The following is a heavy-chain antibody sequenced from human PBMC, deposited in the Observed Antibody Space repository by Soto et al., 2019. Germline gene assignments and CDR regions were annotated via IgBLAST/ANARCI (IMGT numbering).Heavy chain of an antibody. CDR2: IYYSGST. CDR3: ARRRERGRRFDY. V-gene: IGHV4-39*01. J-gene: IGHJ4*02. D-gene: IGHD1-26*01. CDR1: GSSITTGPYY. Sequence: QLQLLESGPGLVKPSETLSLTCSVSGSSITTGPYYWGWIRRPPGKGLEWFGSIYYSGSTYYSPPLKRRVTLSVETSQNQFSLKLNSVTVGDTAVYYCARRRERGRRFDYRGQGTLATVSS.